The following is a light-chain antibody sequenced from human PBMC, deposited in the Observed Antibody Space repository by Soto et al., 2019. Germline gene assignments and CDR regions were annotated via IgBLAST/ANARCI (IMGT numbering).Light chain of an antibody. J-gene: IGKJ1*01. CDR2: KAS. V-gene: IGKV1-5*03. CDR1: QSISFW. CDR3: QQYNSYWT. Sequence: DIQMTQSPSTLSAYVGDRVTITCRASQSISFWLAWYQQKAGKAPNLLIYKASTLESGVPSRFSGSGSGTEFTLTISSLQPDDFATYYCQQYNSYWTFGQGTKVDIK.